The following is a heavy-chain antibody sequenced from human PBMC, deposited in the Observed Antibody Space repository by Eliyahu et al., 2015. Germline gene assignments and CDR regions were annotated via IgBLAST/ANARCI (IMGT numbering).Heavy chain of an antibody. CDR2: IVPLFGTP. V-gene: IGHV1-69*01. CDR1: GGXFXRNA. Sequence: QVQLVQSGAEVKKPGSSVRVSCKASGGXFXRNAIDWVRQAPGQGLEWMGGIVPLFGTPNYAQKFQGRVTITADEDTNIGYMEVSSLTFEDTAIYYCARGGEEHQLHSRPFDYWGQGTLVTVSS. D-gene: IGHD3-16*01. J-gene: IGHJ4*02. CDR3: ARGGEEHQLHSRPFDY.